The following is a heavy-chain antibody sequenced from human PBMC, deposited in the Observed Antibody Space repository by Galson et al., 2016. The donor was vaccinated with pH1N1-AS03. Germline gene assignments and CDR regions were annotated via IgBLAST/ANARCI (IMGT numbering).Heavy chain of an antibody. V-gene: IGHV5-51*01. Sequence: QSGAEVKKPGDSLTISCQASGYIFTSFWIGWVRQMPGKGLEWMGIIYPDDSDTRYRPSFQGQVTISADKSITTAYLQWTSLKASDTALYYCAKRYGYYFDYWGQGTPVTVSS. CDR3: AKRYGYYFDY. CDR2: IYPDDSDT. J-gene: IGHJ4*02. CDR1: GYIFTSFW. D-gene: IGHD2-15*01.